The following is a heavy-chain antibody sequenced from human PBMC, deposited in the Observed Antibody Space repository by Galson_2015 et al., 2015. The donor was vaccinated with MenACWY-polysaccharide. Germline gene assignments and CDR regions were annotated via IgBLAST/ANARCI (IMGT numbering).Heavy chain of an antibody. CDR2: IYWDDDK. D-gene: IGHD4-17*01. Sequence: PALVKPTQTLTLTCTFSGFSLNTRAVGVGWIRQPPGKALEWLALIYWDDDKRYTPSLKSRLTITKDTSKNQVFLTMTNMHPVDAATYYFEHGTTMSILDYWGQGTLVAVSS. CDR3: EHGTTMSILDY. V-gene: IGHV2-5*02. J-gene: IGHJ4*02. CDR1: GFSLNTRAVG.